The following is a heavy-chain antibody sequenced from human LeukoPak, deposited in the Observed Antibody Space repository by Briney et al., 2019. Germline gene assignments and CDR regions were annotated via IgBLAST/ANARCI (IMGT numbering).Heavy chain of an antibody. CDR2: ISGSGGST. CDR1: GFTFSSYA. V-gene: IGHV3-23*01. J-gene: IGHJ5*02. Sequence: GGSLRLSCAASGFTFSSYAMSWVRQAPGKGLEWVSAISGSGGSTYYADSVKGRFTISRDNSKNTLYLQMNSLRAEDTAVYYCARDGSGSYYPGRWFDPWGQGTLVTVSS. D-gene: IGHD3-10*01. CDR3: ARDGSGSYYPGRWFDP.